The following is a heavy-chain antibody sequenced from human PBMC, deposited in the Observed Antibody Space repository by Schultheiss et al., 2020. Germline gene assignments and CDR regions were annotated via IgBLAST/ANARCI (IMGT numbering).Heavy chain of an antibody. V-gene: IGHV4-61*02. CDR3: ASRGGGDGYKNDY. Sequence: SQTLSLTCTVSGGSISSGSYYWSWIRQPAGKGLEWIGRIYTSGSTNYNPSLKSRVTISVDTSKNQFSLKLSSVTAADTAVYYCASRGGGDGYKNDYWGQGTLVTVSS. CDR2: IYTSGST. D-gene: IGHD5-24*01. CDR1: GGSISSGSYY. J-gene: IGHJ4*02.